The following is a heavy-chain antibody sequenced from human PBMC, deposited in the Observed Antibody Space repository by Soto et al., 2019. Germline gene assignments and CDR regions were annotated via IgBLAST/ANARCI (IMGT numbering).Heavy chain of an antibody. CDR3: ARDYYDSSGYLYGMDV. V-gene: IGHV4-30-4*01. CDR1: GGSISSGDYY. CDR2: IYYSGST. D-gene: IGHD3-22*01. J-gene: IGHJ6*02. Sequence: SETLSLTCTVSGGSISSGDYYWSWIRQPPGKGLEWIGYIYYSGSTYYNPSLKSRVTISVDTSKNQFSLKLSSVTAADTAVYYCARDYYDSSGYLYGMDVWGQGTTVTVSS.